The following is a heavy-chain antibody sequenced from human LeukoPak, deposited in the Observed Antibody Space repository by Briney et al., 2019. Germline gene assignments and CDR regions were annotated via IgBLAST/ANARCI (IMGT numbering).Heavy chain of an antibody. CDR3: ARDSYDILTNPPDY. D-gene: IGHD3-9*01. Sequence: PGGSLRLSCAASGFTFSSYSMNWVRQAPGKGLEWVSSISSSSRYIYYADSVKGRFTISRDNAKNSLYLQMNSLRAEDTAVYYCARDSYDILTNPPDYWGQGTLVTVSS. V-gene: IGHV3-21*01. CDR1: GFTFSSYS. J-gene: IGHJ4*02. CDR2: ISSSSRYI.